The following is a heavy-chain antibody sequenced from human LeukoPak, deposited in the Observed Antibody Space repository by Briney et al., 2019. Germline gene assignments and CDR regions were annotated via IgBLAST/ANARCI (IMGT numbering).Heavy chain of an antibody. CDR3: ARHQYDSSGYAYNWFDP. D-gene: IGHD3-22*01. Sequence: PSETLSLTCTVSGGSISGSSYYWGWIRQPPGKGLDWIGRIYTNGNTNYNPSLKSRVTISVDTSKNQFSLKLSSVTAADTAVYYCARHQYDSSGYAYNWFDPWGQGTLVTVSS. J-gene: IGHJ5*02. CDR2: IYTNGNT. CDR1: GGSISGSSYY. V-gene: IGHV4-39*01.